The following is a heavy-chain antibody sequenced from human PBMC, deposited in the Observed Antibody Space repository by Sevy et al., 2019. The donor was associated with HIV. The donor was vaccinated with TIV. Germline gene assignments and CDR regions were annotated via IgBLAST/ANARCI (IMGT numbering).Heavy chain of an antibody. Sequence: GGSLRLSCAASGFTFSYYTMNWVRQAPGKGLEWVSYISSGSSYISYTESVKGRFTISRDNAKNSLYLQMNSLRPEDTAMYFCARDRDYYGSGTFDAWGQGTTVTVSS. J-gene: IGHJ6*02. CDR1: GFTFSYYT. CDR2: ISSGSSYI. V-gene: IGHV3-21*06. D-gene: IGHD3-10*01. CDR3: ARDRDYYGSGTFDA.